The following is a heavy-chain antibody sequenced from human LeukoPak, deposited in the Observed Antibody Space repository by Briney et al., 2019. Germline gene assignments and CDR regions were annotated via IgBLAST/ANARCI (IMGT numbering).Heavy chain of an antibody. CDR1: GGSISSYY. CDR3: ARHSIPPSSYDFWSGYYTGSLGMDV. Sequence: SETLSLTCTVSGGSISSYYWSWIRQPPGKGLEWIGYIYYSGSTNYNPSLKSRVTISVDTSKNQFSLKLSSVTAADTAVYYCARHSIPPSSYDFWSGYYTGSLGMDVWGQGTTVTVSS. D-gene: IGHD3-3*01. CDR2: IYYSGST. V-gene: IGHV4-59*08. J-gene: IGHJ6*02.